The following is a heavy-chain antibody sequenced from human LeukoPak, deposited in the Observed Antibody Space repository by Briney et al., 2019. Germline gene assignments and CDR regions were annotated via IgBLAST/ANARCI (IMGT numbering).Heavy chain of an antibody. V-gene: IGHV4-61*01. J-gene: IGHJ4*02. D-gene: IGHD1-1*01. Sequence: KPSETLSLTRAVSGDSVSSSNYYWSWIRQPPGKGLEWIGYIYYGGNTNYNPSLQSRVTISVDTSKSQFSLKLSSVTAADTAVYYCARLTRRSGNYFDYWGQGTLVTVSS. CDR2: IYYGGNT. CDR3: ARLTRRSGNYFDY. CDR1: GDSVSSSNYY.